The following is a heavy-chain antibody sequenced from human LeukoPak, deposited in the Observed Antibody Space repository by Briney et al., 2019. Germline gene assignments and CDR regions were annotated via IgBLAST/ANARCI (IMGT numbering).Heavy chain of an antibody. V-gene: IGHV1-46*01. CDR2: INPSGGST. CDR3: ARGPGGPYYYDSSGYYFPRTPRFDY. J-gene: IGHJ4*02. Sequence: ASVKVSCKASGCTFTSYYMHWVRQAPGQGLEWMGIINPSGGSTSYAQKFQGRVTMTRDTSTSTVYMELSSLRSEDTAVYYCARGPGGPYYYDSSGYYFPRTPRFDYWGQGTLVTVSS. CDR1: GCTFTSYY. D-gene: IGHD3-22*01.